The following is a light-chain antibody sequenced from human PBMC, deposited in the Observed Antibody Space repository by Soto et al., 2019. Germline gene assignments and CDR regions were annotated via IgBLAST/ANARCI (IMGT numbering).Light chain of an antibody. V-gene: IGKV1-39*01. CDR2: AAS. CDR3: QQSYTTPRT. CDR1: QSISTL. Sequence: DIQMTQSPSSLSASVGDRVSVTCRASQSISTLLNWYQQRPGEAPKLLIYAASSLQSGVPSRFSGSGSGADFTLTIGSLLPEDFATYYCQQSYTTPRTFGQGTKVEVK. J-gene: IGKJ1*01.